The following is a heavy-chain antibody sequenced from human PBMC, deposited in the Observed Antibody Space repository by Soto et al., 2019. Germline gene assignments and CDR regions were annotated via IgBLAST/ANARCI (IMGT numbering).Heavy chain of an antibody. CDR1: GFTFSSYA. V-gene: IGHV3-23*01. Sequence: GGSLRLSCAASGFTFSSYAMSWVRQAPGKGLEWVSAISGSGGSTYYADSVKGRFTISRDNSKNTLYLQMNSLRAEDTAVYYCAKDTYDILTGYYNIITYYYYYCMDVWGQGTTVTVSS. CDR3: AKDTYDILTGYYNIITYYYYYCMDV. CDR2: ISGSGGST. D-gene: IGHD3-9*01. J-gene: IGHJ6*02.